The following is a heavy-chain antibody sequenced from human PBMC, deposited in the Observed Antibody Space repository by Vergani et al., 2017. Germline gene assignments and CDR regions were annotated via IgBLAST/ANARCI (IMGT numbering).Heavy chain of an antibody. V-gene: IGHV1-58*02. CDR3: AADQGYSYGLPYYMDV. Sequence: QMQLVQSGPEVKKPGTSVKVSCKASGFTFTSSAMQWVRQARGQRLEWIGWIVVGSGNTNYAQKFQERVTITRDMSTSTAYMGLSSLRSEDTAVYYCAADQGYSYGLPYYMDVWGKGTTVTVSS. CDR2: IVVGSGNT. D-gene: IGHD5-18*01. CDR1: GFTFTSSA. J-gene: IGHJ6*03.